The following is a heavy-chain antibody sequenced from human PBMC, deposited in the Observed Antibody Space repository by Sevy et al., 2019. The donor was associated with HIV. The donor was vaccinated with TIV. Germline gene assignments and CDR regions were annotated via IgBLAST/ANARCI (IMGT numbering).Heavy chain of an antibody. V-gene: IGHV3-11*01. D-gene: IGHD3-22*01. Sequence: GGSLRLSCAASGFTFSDYYMSWIRQAPGKGLEWVSYISSSGSTIYYADSVKGGFTISRDNAKNSLYLQMNSLRAEDTAVYYCARDRESGYGVNFDYWGQGTLVTVSS. CDR1: GFTFSDYY. CDR2: ISSSGSTI. J-gene: IGHJ4*02. CDR3: ARDRESGYGVNFDY.